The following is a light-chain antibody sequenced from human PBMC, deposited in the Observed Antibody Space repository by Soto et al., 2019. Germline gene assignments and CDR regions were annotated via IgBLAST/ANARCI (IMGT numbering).Light chain of an antibody. Sequence: EIVMTQSPATLSVSPGETTRLSCRASQSVSSDLAWYQQKPGQAPRLLIYVASNRATGIPARFSGSGSGTEFALTISSLQSEDFAVYYCQQFNNWPWTFGQGTKVDIK. CDR3: QQFNNWPWT. V-gene: IGKV3-15*01. CDR1: QSVSSD. CDR2: VAS. J-gene: IGKJ1*01.